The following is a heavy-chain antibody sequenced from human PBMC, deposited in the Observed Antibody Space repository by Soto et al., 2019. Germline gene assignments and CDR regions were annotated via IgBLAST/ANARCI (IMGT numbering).Heavy chain of an antibody. CDR1: GFTFSSYA. CDR3: ASSAYSSGWTHRPYYYYGMDV. CDR2: ISYDGSNK. V-gene: IGHV3-30-3*01. Sequence: GGSLRLSCAASGFTFSSYAMHWVRQAPGKGLEWVAVISYDGSNKYYADSVKGRFTISRDNSKNTLYLQMNSLRAEDTAVYYCASSAYSSGWTHRPYYYYGMDVWGQGTTVTVSS. J-gene: IGHJ6*02. D-gene: IGHD6-19*01.